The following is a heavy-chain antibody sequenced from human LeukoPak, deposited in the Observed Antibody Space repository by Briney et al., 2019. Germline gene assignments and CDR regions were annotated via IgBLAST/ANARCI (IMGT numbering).Heavy chain of an antibody. V-gene: IGHV4-39*01. J-gene: IGHJ4*02. CDR1: GGSVSNNIYH. CDR2: IYYRGST. Sequence: PSETLSLTCTVSGGSVSNNIYHWGWIRQPPGKGLEWIGSIYYRGSTYYNPSLKSRVTISIDTSKNQFSLKLSSVTAADTAVYYCARPISSSWYGGFDFWGQGTLVTVSS. D-gene: IGHD6-13*01. CDR3: ARPISSSWYGGFDF.